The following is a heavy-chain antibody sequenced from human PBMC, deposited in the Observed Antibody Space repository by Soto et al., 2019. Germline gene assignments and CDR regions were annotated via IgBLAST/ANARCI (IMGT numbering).Heavy chain of an antibody. Sequence: EVRLVESGGGLLQPGTSVRLSCAAPGFSLSSYDLHWVRQVPEKRLEWVAFFGSGGDRHYSASVKGRFTIYRDTAKKSFYLQMNNLKVGDTAVYYCGRAQSRNWNARGYGIDVWGHGTTVIVSS. D-gene: IGHD1-1*01. CDR3: GRAQSRNWNARGYGIDV. CDR2: FGSGGDR. CDR1: GFSLSSYD. J-gene: IGHJ6*02. V-gene: IGHV3-13*04.